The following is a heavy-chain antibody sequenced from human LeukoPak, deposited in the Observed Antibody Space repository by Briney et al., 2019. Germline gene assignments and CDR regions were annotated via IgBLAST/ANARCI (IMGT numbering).Heavy chain of an antibody. V-gene: IGHV1-2*02. Sequence: GASVKVSCKASGYTFTSYYMHWVRQAPGQGLEWMGWINPNSGGTNYAQKFQGRVTMTRDTSISTAYMELSRLRSDDTAVYHCARDLRGYSYGYYGYWGQGTLVTVSS. J-gene: IGHJ4*02. D-gene: IGHD5-18*01. CDR3: ARDLRGYSYGYYGY. CDR1: GYTFTSYY. CDR2: INPNSGGT.